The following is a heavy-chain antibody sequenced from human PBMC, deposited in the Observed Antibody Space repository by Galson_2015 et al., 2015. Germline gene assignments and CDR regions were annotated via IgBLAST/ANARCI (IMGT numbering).Heavy chain of an antibody. CDR1: GYTFTSYG. Sequence: SVKVSCKASGYTFTSYGISWVRQAPGQGLEWMGWISAYNGNTNYAQKLQGRVTMTTDTSTSTAYMELRSLRSDDTAVYYCARYSSSWSPGYYYYYYMDVWGKGTTVTVSS. CDR3: ARYSSSWSPGYYYYYYMDV. J-gene: IGHJ6*03. V-gene: IGHV1-18*01. CDR2: ISAYNGNT. D-gene: IGHD6-13*01.